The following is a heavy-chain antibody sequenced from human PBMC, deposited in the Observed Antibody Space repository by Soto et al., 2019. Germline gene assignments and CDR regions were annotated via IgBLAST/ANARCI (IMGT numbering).Heavy chain of an antibody. Sequence: PSETLSLTCTVSGGSISSYYWSWIRLPYGKGLEWIGRIYTSGSTNCNPSLTSRVTMSVDTSKNQFSLKLSSVTAADTAVYYCAKVAGYCSSTSCRNSYYVDYWGPGTLVTVSS. V-gene: IGHV4-4*07. CDR2: IYTSGST. CDR1: GGSISSYY. D-gene: IGHD2-2*01. J-gene: IGHJ4*02. CDR3: AKVAGYCSSTSCRNSYYVDY.